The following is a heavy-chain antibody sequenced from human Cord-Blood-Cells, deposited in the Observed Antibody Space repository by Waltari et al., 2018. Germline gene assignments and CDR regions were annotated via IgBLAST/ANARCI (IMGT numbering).Heavy chain of an antibody. D-gene: IGHD2-2*01. J-gene: IGHJ3*02. Sequence: QAQLVQSGAAVKKPGASVTAPCTASGYTSTSYAMHWVRPAPGQRLEWMGWINAGNGNTKYSQEFQGRVTITRDTSASTAYMELSSLRSEDTAVYYCARVCSSTSCYGGAFDIWGQGTMVTVSS. CDR1: GYTSTSYA. CDR3: ARVCSSTSCYGGAFDI. V-gene: IGHV1-3*01. CDR2: INAGNGNT.